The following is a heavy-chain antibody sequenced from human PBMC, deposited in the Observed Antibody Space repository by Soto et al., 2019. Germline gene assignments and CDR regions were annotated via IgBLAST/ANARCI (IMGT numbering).Heavy chain of an antibody. CDR2: ISGSGGTT. CDR1: GFIFTNYG. V-gene: IGHV3-23*01. D-gene: IGHD1-7*01. Sequence: GGSLRLSCAASGFIFTNYGMSWVRQAPGKGLEWVSGISGSGGTTYYADSVKGRFTISRDNSKNTPYLQMNGLRAEDTAVYYCEKKNDLDLYYYYGMDVWGQGTTVTVSS. CDR3: EKKNDLDLYYYYGMDV. J-gene: IGHJ6*02.